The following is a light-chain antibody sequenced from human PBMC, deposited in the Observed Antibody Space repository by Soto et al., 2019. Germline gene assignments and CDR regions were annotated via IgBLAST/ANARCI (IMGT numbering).Light chain of an antibody. Sequence: EIVLTQSPATLSLSPGERATLSCRASQSVSSYLAWYQQKPGQAPRLLIYDASGRAAGVPDRFSGSGSGTDFTLTISRLEPEDFAVYYCQQYGGSSRTFGQGTRWIS. CDR1: QSVSSY. CDR2: DAS. CDR3: QQYGGSSRT. V-gene: IGKV3-20*01. J-gene: IGKJ1*01.